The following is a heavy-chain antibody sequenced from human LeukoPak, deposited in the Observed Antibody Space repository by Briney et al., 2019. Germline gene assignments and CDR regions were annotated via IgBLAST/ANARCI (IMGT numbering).Heavy chain of an antibody. D-gene: IGHD6-6*01. CDR3: TRDHRPRPGEWFDP. CDR2: INPSGGST. CDR1: GYTFTSYY. V-gene: IGHV1-46*03. Sequence: GASVKVSCKASGYTFTSYYMHWVRQAPGQGLEWMGIINPSGGSTSYAQKFQGRVTLTRDMSTSTDYLELSSLRSEDTAVYYCTRDHRPRPGEWFDPWGQGTLVTVSS. J-gene: IGHJ5*02.